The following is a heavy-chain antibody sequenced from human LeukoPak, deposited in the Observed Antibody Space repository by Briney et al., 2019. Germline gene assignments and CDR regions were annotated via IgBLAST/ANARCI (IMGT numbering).Heavy chain of an antibody. CDR1: GDYISSSSYY. D-gene: IGHD3-22*01. Sequence: SETLSLTCAVSGDYISSSSYYWGWIRQSPGTGLEWIGDIYHSGRTYYNPSLKSRVAISIDTSKNQLSLRLRSMTAADTAVFYCARRRYYDSTGYFEWGRGTLVTVSS. J-gene: IGHJ1*01. CDR3: ARRRYYDSTGYFE. CDR2: IYHSGRT. V-gene: IGHV4-39*01.